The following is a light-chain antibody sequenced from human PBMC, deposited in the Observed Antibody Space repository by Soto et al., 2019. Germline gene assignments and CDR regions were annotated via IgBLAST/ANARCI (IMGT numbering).Light chain of an antibody. Sequence: DIQMTQSPSSLSASVGDRVTITCRASQSIEGYLSWYQQRPGKAPKFLIYSASSLQRGVPSRFSGSGSGTDFSLTINGLQPEDFATYFCQQSFSVPITFGQGTRLEIK. CDR3: QQSFSVPIT. CDR1: QSIEGY. CDR2: SAS. J-gene: IGKJ5*01. V-gene: IGKV1-39*01.